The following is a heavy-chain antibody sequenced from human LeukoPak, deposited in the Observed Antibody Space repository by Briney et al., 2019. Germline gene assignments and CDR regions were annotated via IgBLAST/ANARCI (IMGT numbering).Heavy chain of an antibody. CDR3: TKGYYEPFDS. CDR2: MYHRDNP. J-gene: IGHJ4*02. Sequence: SETLSLTCAVSGYSITSGYYWGWIRQPPGMGLEWIGSMYHRDNPYYNPSLKSRVTISLGTSNNQFSLRLTSVTAADSAMYYCTKGYYEPFDSWGQGTLVTVSS. CDR1: GYSITSGYY. V-gene: IGHV4-38-2*01. D-gene: IGHD3-22*01.